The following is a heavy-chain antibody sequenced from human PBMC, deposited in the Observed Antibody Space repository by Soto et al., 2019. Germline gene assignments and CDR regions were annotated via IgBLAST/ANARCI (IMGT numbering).Heavy chain of an antibody. Sequence: EVQLVESGGGLVQPGGSLRLSCAASGFTFSSYAMHWVRQAPGKGLEYVSAISSNGGSTYYANSVKGRFTISRDNSKNTLYLQMGSLRAEDMAVYYCARDSRITMVRGVIISHPGDVYYYYYMDVWGKGTTVTVSS. CDR2: ISSNGGST. CDR1: GFTFSSYA. CDR3: ARDSRITMVRGVIISHPGDVYYYYYMDV. J-gene: IGHJ6*03. D-gene: IGHD3-10*01. V-gene: IGHV3-64*01.